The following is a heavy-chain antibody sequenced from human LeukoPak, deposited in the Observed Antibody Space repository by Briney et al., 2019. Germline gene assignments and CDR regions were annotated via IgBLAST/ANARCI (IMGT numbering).Heavy chain of an antibody. Sequence: GASVKVSCKASGGTFSSYAISWVRQAPGQGLEWMGRIIPILGIANYAQKFQGRVTITADKSTSTAYIELSSLRSEDTAVYYCASGYGYSNYCDYWGQGTLVTVSS. CDR1: GGTFSSYA. CDR3: ASGYGYSNYCDY. D-gene: IGHD4-11*01. V-gene: IGHV1-69*04. CDR2: IIPILGIA. J-gene: IGHJ4*02.